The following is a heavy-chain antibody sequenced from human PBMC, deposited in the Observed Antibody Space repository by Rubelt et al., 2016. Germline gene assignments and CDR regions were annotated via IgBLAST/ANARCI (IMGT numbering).Heavy chain of an antibody. CDR3: VFDF. CDR2: ITEDGSEK. J-gene: IGHJ4*02. CDR1: GFTFSSFW. Sequence: EEQLVESGGGLVQPGGSLGLSCAASGFTFSSFWMGWVGPAPGKGVEGGGNITEDGSEKFYAYSVKGRFTISRDNAKNSLFLQVNSLRAEDTALYYGVFDFWGQGTRVTVSS. V-gene: IGHV3-7*03.